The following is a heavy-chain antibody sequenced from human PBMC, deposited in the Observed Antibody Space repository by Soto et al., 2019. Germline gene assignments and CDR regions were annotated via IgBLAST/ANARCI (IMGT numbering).Heavy chain of an antibody. CDR1: GFTFSTYW. D-gene: IGHD3-10*01. CDR2: INQDGSAK. J-gene: IGHJ6*02. CDR3: GFSTGSPYYYGMDV. Sequence: PGGSLRLSCAASGFTFSTYWMSWVRQAPGKGLEWVANINQDGSAKYYVDSVKGRFTISRDNVKNSLYLQMNSLRAEDTAVYYCGFSTGSPYYYGMDVWGQGTTVTVSS. V-gene: IGHV3-7*03.